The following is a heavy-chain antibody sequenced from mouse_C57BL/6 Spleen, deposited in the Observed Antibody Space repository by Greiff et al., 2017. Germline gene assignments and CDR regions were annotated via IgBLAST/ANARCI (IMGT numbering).Heavy chain of an antibody. Sequence: QVQLQQPGAELVKPGASVKLSCKASGYTFTSYWMHWVKQRPGQGLEWIGMIHPNSGSTNYNEKFKSKATLTVDKSSSTAYMKLSSLTSEDSSVYYCAILGTSYFDYWGQGTTLTVSS. V-gene: IGHV1-64*01. CDR2: IHPNSGST. CDR1: GYTFTSYW. J-gene: IGHJ2*01. CDR3: AILGTSYFDY. D-gene: IGHD4-1*01.